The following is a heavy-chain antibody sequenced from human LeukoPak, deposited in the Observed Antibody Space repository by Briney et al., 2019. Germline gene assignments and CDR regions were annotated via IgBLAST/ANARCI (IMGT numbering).Heavy chain of an antibody. Sequence: GGSLRLSCAASGFTFSSYAMSWVRQAPGKGLEWVSSISDSGGNTYYADTGKGRFTISRDNSKNTLYLQMNSLRAEDTAVYYCAKDGVWQSYYFDYWGQGTLVTVSS. D-gene: IGHD6-19*01. J-gene: IGHJ4*02. CDR3: AKDGVWQSYYFDY. V-gene: IGHV3-23*01. CDR1: GFTFSSYA. CDR2: ISDSGGNT.